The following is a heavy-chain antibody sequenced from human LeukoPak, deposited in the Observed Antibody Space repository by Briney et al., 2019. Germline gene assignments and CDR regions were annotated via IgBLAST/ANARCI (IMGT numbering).Heavy chain of an antibody. Sequence: GGSLRLSCAASGFTFSSYWMSWVRQAPGKGLEWVANIKQDGGEKYYVDSVKGRFTISRDNAKKSLYLQMNSLRAEDTAVYYCARSAYSEHYYYYGMDVWGQGTTVTVSS. J-gene: IGHJ6*02. CDR1: GFTFSSYW. CDR2: IKQDGGEK. CDR3: ARSAYSEHYYYYGMDV. D-gene: IGHD5-12*01. V-gene: IGHV3-7*01.